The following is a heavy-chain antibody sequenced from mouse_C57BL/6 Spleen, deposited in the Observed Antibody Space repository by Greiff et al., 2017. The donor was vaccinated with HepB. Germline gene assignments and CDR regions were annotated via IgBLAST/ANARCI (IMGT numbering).Heavy chain of an antibody. V-gene: IGHV1-55*01. CDR1: GYTFTSYW. D-gene: IGHD1-1*01. J-gene: IGHJ2*01. CDR3: ARGAGYYGTLDY. CDR2: IYPGSGST. Sequence: QVHVKQPGAELVKPGASVKMSCKASGYTFTSYWITWVKQRPGQGLEWIGDIYPGSGSTNYNEKFKSKATLTVDTSSSTAYMQLSSLTSEDSAVYYCARGAGYYGTLDYWGQGTTLTVSS.